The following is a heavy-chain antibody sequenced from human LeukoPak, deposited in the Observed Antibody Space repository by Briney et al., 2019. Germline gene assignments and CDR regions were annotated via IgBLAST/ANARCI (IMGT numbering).Heavy chain of an antibody. J-gene: IGHJ3*02. CDR3: ARLYDPVIPDAFDI. V-gene: IGHV4-39*01. CDR1: GGSISSSSYY. CDR2: IYYSGST. D-gene: IGHD2-21*01. Sequence: PSETLSLTCTVSGGSISSSSYYWGWLRQPPGKGLEWIGSIYYSGSTYYHPSLKSRVTISVDTSKNQFSLKLSSVTAADTAVYYCARLYDPVIPDAFDIWGQGTMVTVSS.